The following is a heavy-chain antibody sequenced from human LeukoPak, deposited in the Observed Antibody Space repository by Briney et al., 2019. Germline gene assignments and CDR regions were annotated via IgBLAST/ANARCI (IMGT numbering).Heavy chain of an antibody. Sequence: ASVKVSCTASGYTFTGYYMHWVRQAPGQGLEWMGWINPNSGGTNYAQKFQGRVTMTRDTSISTAYMELSRLRSDDTAVYYCARDPDYDFWSGYYSFDYWGQGTLVTVSS. D-gene: IGHD3-3*01. J-gene: IGHJ4*02. CDR1: GYTFTGYY. CDR3: ARDPDYDFWSGYYSFDY. CDR2: INPNSGGT. V-gene: IGHV1-2*02.